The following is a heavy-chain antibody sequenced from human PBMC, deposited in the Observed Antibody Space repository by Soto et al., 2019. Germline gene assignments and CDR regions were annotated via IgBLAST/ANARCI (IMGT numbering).Heavy chain of an antibody. V-gene: IGHV3-74*01. CDR3: AMVQLERRFHYYYYGMDV. CDR1: GFTFSSYG. D-gene: IGHD1-1*01. J-gene: IGHJ6*02. CDR2: INSDGSST. Sequence: PGGSLRLSCSASGFTFSSYGMHWVRQAPGKGLVWVSRINSDGSSTSYADSVKGRFTISRDNAKNTLYLQMNSLRAEDTAVYYCAMVQLERRFHYYYYGMDVWGQGTTVTVSS.